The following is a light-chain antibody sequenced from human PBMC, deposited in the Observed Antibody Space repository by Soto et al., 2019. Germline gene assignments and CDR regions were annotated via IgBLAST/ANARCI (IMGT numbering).Light chain of an antibody. CDR3: QQSYSTPRGV. V-gene: IGKV1-39*01. CDR1: QSISSY. Sequence: DIQMTQSPSSLSASVGDRVTITCRASQSISSYVNWYQQKPGKAPKLLIYAASSLQSGVPSRFSGSGSGTDFTLTISSLQPEDFATYYCQQSYSTPRGVFGGGTKVEIK. CDR2: AAS. J-gene: IGKJ4*01.